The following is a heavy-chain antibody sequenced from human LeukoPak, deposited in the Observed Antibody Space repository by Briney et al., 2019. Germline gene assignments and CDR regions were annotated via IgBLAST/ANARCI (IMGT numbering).Heavy chain of an antibody. CDR2: IYHSGST. V-gene: IGHV4-34*01. CDR3: ARDSYYDGTSYYFDY. J-gene: IGHJ4*02. D-gene: IGHD1-26*01. CDR1: AGSFSNYY. Sequence: SETLSLTCAVYAGSFSNYYWSWIRQPPGKGLEWIGEIYHSGSTNYNPSLKSRVTISVDTSKNQFSLKLSSVTAADTAVYYCARDSYYDGTSYYFDYWGQGTLVTVSS.